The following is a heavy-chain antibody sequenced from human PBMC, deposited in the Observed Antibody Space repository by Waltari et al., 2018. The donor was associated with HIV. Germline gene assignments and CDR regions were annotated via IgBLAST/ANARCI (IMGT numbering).Heavy chain of an antibody. J-gene: IGHJ4*01. Sequence: QEQLVQSGTEVKKPGASVRVSCKASGYTFIGYYIPWVRQAPGQGLEWMVWINPKRGNKNYAQRLSGMVTFTRDTSVNTAYLDLTGLRVEDTATYYCDRPWERDHWGSDNWGQGTLVIVSS. CDR1: GYTFIGYY. CDR2: INPKRGNK. D-gene: IGHD3-16*01. V-gene: IGHV1-2*02. CDR3: DRPWERDHWGSDN.